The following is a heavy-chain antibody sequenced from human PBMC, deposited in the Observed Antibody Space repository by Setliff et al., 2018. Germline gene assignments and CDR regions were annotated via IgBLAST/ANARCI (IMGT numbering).Heavy chain of an antibody. Sequence: SETLSLTCIVSGESIDSVATGNHYWNWIRQPVGKGLEWIGDIYQSGTTNYNPSLKGRVTISADTSKNQFSLKLKSVTAADTAVYYCARAPGRNIRGDYWGQGALVTVSS. D-gene: IGHD3-10*01. CDR3: ARAPGRNIRGDY. CDR2: IYQSGTT. J-gene: IGHJ4*02. V-gene: IGHV4-61*10. CDR1: GESIDSVATGNHY.